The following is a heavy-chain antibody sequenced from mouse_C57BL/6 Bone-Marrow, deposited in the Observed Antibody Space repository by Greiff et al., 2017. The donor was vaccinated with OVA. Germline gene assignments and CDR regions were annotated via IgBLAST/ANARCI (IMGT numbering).Heavy chain of an antibody. CDR1: GFSLTSYG. V-gene: IGHV2-5*01. J-gene: IGHJ3*01. D-gene: IGHD1-1*01. CDR2: IWSGGSK. CDR3: AKTCYGSSYPAWFAY. Sequence: VQLQESGPGLVQPSQSLSITCTVSGFSLTSYGVHWVRQSPGKGLEWLGVIWSGGSKDYNAAFMSRRSITKDNSKSHAFFKMNILQGDDNAMYYGAKTCYGSSYPAWFAYWGQGTLVTVSA.